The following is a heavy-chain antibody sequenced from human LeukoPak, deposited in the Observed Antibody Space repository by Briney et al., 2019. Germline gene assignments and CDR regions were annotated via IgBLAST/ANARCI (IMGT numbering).Heavy chain of an antibody. Sequence: GESLQISCKGPGYDFSTYWIGWVRPMPGKGLGWMGIIYPGDSDTRYSPSFQGQVTISADKSFSTAYLQWSSLKASDTAIYYCARRSTSTPYFDSWGQGTLVTVSS. CDR3: ARRSTSTPYFDS. D-gene: IGHD4-23*01. V-gene: IGHV5-51*01. CDR1: GYDFSTYW. J-gene: IGHJ4*02. CDR2: IYPGDSDT.